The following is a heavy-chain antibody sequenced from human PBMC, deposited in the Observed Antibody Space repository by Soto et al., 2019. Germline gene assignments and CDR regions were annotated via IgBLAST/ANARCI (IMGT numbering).Heavy chain of an antibody. CDR3: ASISDFGGFDY. J-gene: IGHJ4*02. D-gene: IGHD4-17*01. V-gene: IGHV4-34*01. Sequence: QVHLQQWGAGLLKPSETLSLTCAVSGGSFSSHYWSWIRQPPGNGLEWIGEINHGGSANYIPSLKSRVMISVDRSKNQFSLKLSSVTAADTAVYYCASISDFGGFDYWGQGTLVTVSS. CDR1: GGSFSSHY. CDR2: INHGGSA.